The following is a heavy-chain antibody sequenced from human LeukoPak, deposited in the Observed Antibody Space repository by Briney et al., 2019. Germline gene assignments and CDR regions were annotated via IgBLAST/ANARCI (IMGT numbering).Heavy chain of an antibody. D-gene: IGHD3-3*01. J-gene: IGHJ4*02. V-gene: IGHV3-48*03. Sequence: GGSLRLSCAASGFTFSSYEMNWVRQAPGKGLERVSYISSSGSTIYYADSVKGRFTISRDNAKNSLYLQMNSLRAEDTAVYYRARGFLELGVYWGQGTLVTVSS. CDR2: ISSSGSTI. CDR3: ARGFLELGVY. CDR1: GFTFSSYE.